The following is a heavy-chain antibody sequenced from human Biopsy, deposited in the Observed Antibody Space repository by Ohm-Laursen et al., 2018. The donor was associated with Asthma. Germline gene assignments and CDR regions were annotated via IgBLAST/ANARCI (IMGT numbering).Heavy chain of an antibody. D-gene: IGHD1-26*01. CDR3: AKEVFPGWELRRGPDY. J-gene: IGHJ4*02. V-gene: IGHV3-7*04. Sequence: SLRLSCAASGFTFGDYWMSWVRQVPGKGLEWVANIKHDGTEKNHVDSLKGRFTISRDNSKNTLYLQMNSLRAEDRAVYYCAKEVFPGWELRRGPDYWGQGTLVTVSS. CDR1: GFTFGDYW. CDR2: IKHDGTEK.